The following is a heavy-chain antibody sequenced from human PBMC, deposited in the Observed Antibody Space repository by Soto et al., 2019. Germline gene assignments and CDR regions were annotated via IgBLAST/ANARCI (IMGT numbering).Heavy chain of an antibody. CDR3: AREDHGGDSLDV. V-gene: IGHV4-30-4*01. J-gene: IGHJ6*02. D-gene: IGHD2-21*02. CDR1: GVSITTDLDY. Sequence: PSETLSLTCTVSGVSITTDLDYWGWVRQPPGKGLEWIGYIYYDGSRFYNPSLKSPVTISMDSSQNQFSLRLTSVTAADTAVYYCAREDHGGDSLDVWGQGTTVSVSS. CDR2: IYYDGSR.